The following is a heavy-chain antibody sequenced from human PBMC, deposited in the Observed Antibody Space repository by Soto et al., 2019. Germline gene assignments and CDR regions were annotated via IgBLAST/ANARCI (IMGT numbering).Heavy chain of an antibody. D-gene: IGHD3-9*01. V-gene: IGHV3-74*01. CDR2: INSDGSST. J-gene: IGHJ5*02. CDR3: ASLTFYDILPGDVP. Sequence: EVKLVESGGGLVQPGGSLRLSCAASGFTFSSYWMHWVRQAPGKGLVCVSRINSDGSSTNYADSVKGRFTISRDNAKNTLYLQMNSLRAEDTAVYYCASLTFYDILPGDVPWGQGTVVTVSS. CDR1: GFTFSSYW.